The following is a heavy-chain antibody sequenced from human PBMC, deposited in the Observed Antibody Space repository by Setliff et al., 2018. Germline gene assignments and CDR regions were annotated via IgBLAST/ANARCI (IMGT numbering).Heavy chain of an antibody. D-gene: IGHD2-15*01. CDR1: GGSVSNSGFF. J-gene: IGHJ5*02. V-gene: IGHV4-39*01. CDR2: IYDSGSS. Sequence: SETLSLTCTVSGGSVSNSGFFWGWLRQAPGKGLEWIGNIYDSGSSNYNASLKSRLIITRDTSKNQISLKLTSVTAADTAVYYCGRGFSRIEGWGNWLDPWGQGILVTVSS. CDR3: GRGFSRIEGWGNWLDP.